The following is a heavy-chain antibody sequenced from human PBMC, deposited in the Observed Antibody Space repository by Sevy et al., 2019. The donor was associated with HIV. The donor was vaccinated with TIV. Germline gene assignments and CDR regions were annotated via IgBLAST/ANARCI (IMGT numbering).Heavy chain of an antibody. CDR3: ARVRTDYSSSWHVWDY. J-gene: IGHJ4*02. CDR2: ISYDGTDK. Sequence: GGSLRLSCAASRFTFSNYAMHWVRQTPGKGLEWVAVISYDGTDKYYAESVKGRFTISKDNSNNTGYLQMSSLRLEDTAVYYCARVRTDYSSSWHVWDYWGQGTLVTVSS. CDR1: RFTFSNYA. V-gene: IGHV3-30-3*01. D-gene: IGHD6-13*01.